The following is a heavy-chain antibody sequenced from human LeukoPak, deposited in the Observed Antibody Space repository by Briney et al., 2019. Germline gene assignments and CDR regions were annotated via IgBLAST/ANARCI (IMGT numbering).Heavy chain of an antibody. Sequence: SETLSLTCTVSGGSISSYYWSWIRQPPGEGLEWMEFIYYSGSTSYNPSLKSQVTISVDTSKNQFSLKLTSVTTADTAVYYCAREAVTGGSGSNYYYYGTDVWGQGTTVTVSS. J-gene: IGHJ6*02. CDR2: IYYSGST. CDR1: GGSISSYY. CDR3: AREAVTGGSGSNYYYYGTDV. V-gene: IGHV4-59*01. D-gene: IGHD3-10*01.